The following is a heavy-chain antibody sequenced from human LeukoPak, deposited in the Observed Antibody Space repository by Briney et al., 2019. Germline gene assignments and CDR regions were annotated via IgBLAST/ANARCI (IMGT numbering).Heavy chain of an antibody. CDR1: GGSINTYY. J-gene: IGHJ6*02. D-gene: IGHD2-2*01. CDR3: ARGRRVVVPAAMRYYYYGMDV. Sequence: SETLSLTCTVSGGSINTYYWSWIRQPPGKGLEWIGYIYYSGSTNYNPSLKSRVTISVDTSKNQFSLKLSSVTAADTAVYYCARGRRVVVPAAMRYYYYGMDVWGQGTTVTVSS. V-gene: IGHV4-59*01. CDR2: IYYSGST.